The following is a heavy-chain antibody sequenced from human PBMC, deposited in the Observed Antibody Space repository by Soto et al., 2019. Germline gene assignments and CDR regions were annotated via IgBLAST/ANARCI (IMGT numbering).Heavy chain of an antibody. Sequence: GGSLRLSCAASGFTFSDYYMSWIRQAPGKGLEWVSYISSSGDYTNYADSVKGRFTISRDNSKNTLYLQMNSLRAEDTAVYYCARDRILRFLEWFPDVWGQGTTVTVSS. J-gene: IGHJ6*02. CDR2: ISSSGDYT. D-gene: IGHD3-3*01. CDR3: ARDRILRFLEWFPDV. V-gene: IGHV3-11*06. CDR1: GFTFSDYY.